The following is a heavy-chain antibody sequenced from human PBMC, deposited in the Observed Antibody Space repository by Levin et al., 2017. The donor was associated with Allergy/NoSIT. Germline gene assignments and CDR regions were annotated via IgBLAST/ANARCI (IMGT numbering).Heavy chain of an antibody. D-gene: IGHD1-26*01. Sequence: LSLTCAASGFPFRNYAMHWVRQAPGKGLEWVAVITHTGYTQVYRDSVKGRFTISRDNAKNTLSLQMDSLGPGDTGVYYCARDPLTGAPDYFDYWGQGTLVSVST. CDR2: ITHTGYTQ. CDR3: ARDPLTGAPDYFDY. V-gene: IGHV3-30-3*01. CDR1: GFPFRNYA. J-gene: IGHJ4*02.